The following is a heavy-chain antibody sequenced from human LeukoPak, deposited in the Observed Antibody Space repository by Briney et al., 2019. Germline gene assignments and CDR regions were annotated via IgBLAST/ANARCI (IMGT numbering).Heavy chain of an antibody. CDR1: GGSISSGDYY. CDR3: ARAFSSSSWKGPIDY. CDR2: IYYSGST. Sequence: PSQTLSLTCTVSGGSISSGDYYWSWIRQPPGKGLEWIGYIYYSGSTYYNPSHKSRVTISVDTSKNQFSLKLSSVTAAATAVYYCARAFSSSSWKGPIDYWGQGTLVTVSS. J-gene: IGHJ4*02. D-gene: IGHD6-13*01. V-gene: IGHV4-30-4*08.